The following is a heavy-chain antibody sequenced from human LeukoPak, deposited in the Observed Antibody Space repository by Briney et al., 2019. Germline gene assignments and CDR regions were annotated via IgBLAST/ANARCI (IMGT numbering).Heavy chain of an antibody. V-gene: IGHV1-2*02. CDR2: INPNSGGT. Sequence: ASVKVSCKASGYTFTSYDINWVRQATGQGLEWMGWINPNSGGTNYAQKFQGRVTVTRDTSISTAYMELSRLRSDDTAVYYCATGPSPAAGTDYWGQGTLVTVSS. CDR3: ATGPSPAAGTDY. J-gene: IGHJ4*02. CDR1: GYTFTSYD. D-gene: IGHD6-13*01.